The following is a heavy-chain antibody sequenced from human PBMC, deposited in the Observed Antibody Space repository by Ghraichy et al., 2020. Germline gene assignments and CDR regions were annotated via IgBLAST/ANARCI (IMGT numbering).Heavy chain of an antibody. CDR2: ISSNGGST. D-gene: IGHD3-22*01. V-gene: IGHV3-64*01. CDR1: GFTFSSYA. CDR3: ARAGYYDSSGYHDY. Sequence: GGSLRLSCAASGFTFSSYAMHRVRQAPGKGLEYVSAISSNGGSTYYANSVKGRFTISRDNSKNTLYLQMGSLRAEDMAVYYCARAGYYDSSGYHDYWGQGTLVTVSS. J-gene: IGHJ4*02.